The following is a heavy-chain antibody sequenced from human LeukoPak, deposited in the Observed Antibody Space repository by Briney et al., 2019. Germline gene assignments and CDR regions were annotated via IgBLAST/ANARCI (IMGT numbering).Heavy chain of an antibody. J-gene: IGHJ6*04. V-gene: IGHV3-23*01. CDR3: AELGITMIGGV. D-gene: IGHD3-10*02. CDR2: ISGGSSGST. Sequence: GGSLRLSCAASGFTFSDYAMSWVRQAPGKGLEWLSVISGGSSGSTYYADSVTGRFTVSRDNSKNTVSLQMNSLRAVDTAVYYCAELGITMIGGVWGKGTTVTISS. CDR1: GFTFSDYA.